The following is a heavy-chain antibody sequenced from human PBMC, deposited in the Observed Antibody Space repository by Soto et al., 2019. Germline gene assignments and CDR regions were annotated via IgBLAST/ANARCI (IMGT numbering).Heavy chain of an antibody. V-gene: IGHV3-23*01. CDR2: ISGSGGST. Sequence: PGRSLCLHSAASGFTFSIYAMIWVRQAPGKGLEWVSAISGSGGSTYYADSVKGRFTISRDNSKNTLYLQMNSLRAEDTAVYYCAKDPSITIFGGVGYMDVWGKGTTVTVSS. CDR3: AKDPSITIFGGVGYMDV. J-gene: IGHJ6*03. D-gene: IGHD3-3*01. CDR1: GFTFSIYA.